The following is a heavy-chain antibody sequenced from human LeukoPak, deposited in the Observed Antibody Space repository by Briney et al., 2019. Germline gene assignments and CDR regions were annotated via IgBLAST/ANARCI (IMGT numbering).Heavy chain of an antibody. Sequence: GGSLRLSCAASGFTFDDYAMHWVRQAPGKGLEWVSGISWNSGSIGYADSVKARFTISRDNAKNSLYLQMNSLRAEDTALYYCAKDKSADIGYYYYYGMDVWGQGTTVTVSS. V-gene: IGHV3-9*01. CDR2: ISWNSGSI. J-gene: IGHJ6*02. CDR3: AKDKSADIGYYYYYGMDV. CDR1: GFTFDDYA. D-gene: IGHD3-9*01.